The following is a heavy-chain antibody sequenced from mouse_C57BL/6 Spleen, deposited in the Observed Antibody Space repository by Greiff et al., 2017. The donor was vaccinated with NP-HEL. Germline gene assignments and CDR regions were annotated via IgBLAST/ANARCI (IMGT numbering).Heavy chain of an antibody. D-gene: IGHD3-2*02. CDR3: ALDSSGYWFAY. J-gene: IGHJ3*01. Sequence: EVQLQQSGAELVKPGASVKLSCTASGFNIKDYYMHWVKQRTEQGLEWIGRIDPEAGETKYAPKFQGKATITADTSSNTAYLQLSSLTSEDTAVYYCALDSSGYWFAYWGQGTLVTVSA. CDR1: GFNIKDYY. CDR2: IDPEAGET. V-gene: IGHV14-2*01.